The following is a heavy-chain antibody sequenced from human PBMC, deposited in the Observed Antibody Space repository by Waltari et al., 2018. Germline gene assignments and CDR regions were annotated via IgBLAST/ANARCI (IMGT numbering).Heavy chain of an antibody. CDR3: ARSGSYPYFDY. Sequence: QLQLQESVPGLVKPSETLSLTCPVSGGSIRSSSYYRGWIRQPPGKGLEWIGSIYYSGSTYYNPSLKSRVTISVDTSKNQFSLKLSSVTAADTAVYYCARSGSYPYFDYWGQGTLVTVSS. CDR2: IYYSGST. CDR1: GGSIRSSSYY. V-gene: IGHV4-39*01. D-gene: IGHD1-26*01. J-gene: IGHJ4*02.